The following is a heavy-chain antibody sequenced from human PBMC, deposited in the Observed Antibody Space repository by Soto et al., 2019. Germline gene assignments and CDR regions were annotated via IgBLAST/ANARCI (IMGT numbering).Heavy chain of an antibody. CDR3: ARTPESAHHDY. V-gene: IGHV1-2*02. CDR1: GYTFTDYY. Sequence: QVQLVQSGAEVKMPGASVKVSCKASGYTFTDYYVHWVRQAPGQGLEWVAWINPKTGSTHYAQKFQGRVTMTRDTSINTAYMEVTSLTSDDTAVYYCARTPESAHHDYWGQGTLVPVSS. J-gene: IGHJ4*02. CDR2: INPKTGST. D-gene: IGHD6-6*01.